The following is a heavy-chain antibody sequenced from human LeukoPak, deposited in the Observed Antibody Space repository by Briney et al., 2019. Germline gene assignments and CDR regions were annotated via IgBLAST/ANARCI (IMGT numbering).Heavy chain of an antibody. CDR2: IYTSGST. Sequence: SQTLSLTCTVSGGSISSGSYYWSWIRQPAGKGLEWFGRIYTSGSTNYNPSLKSRVTISVDTSKNQFSLKLSSVTAADTAVYYCASQVYRGRYFDYWGQGTLVTVSS. D-gene: IGHD1-14*01. V-gene: IGHV4-61*02. CDR3: ASQVYRGRYFDY. CDR1: GGSISSGSYY. J-gene: IGHJ4*02.